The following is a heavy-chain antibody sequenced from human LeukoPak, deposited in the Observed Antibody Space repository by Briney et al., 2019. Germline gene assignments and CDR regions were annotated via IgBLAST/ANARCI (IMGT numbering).Heavy chain of an antibody. V-gene: IGHV5-51*01. D-gene: IGHD3-10*01. CDR1: GYSFTSYW. J-gene: IGHJ4*02. CDR2: IYPGDSDT. CDR3: ARHSTMVRGVILSWDY. Sequence: GESLKISCKGSGYSFTSYWIGWVCQMPGKGLEWMGIIYPGDSDTRYSPSFQGQVTISADKSISTAYLQWSSLKASDTAMYYCARHSTMVRGVILSWDYWGQGTLVTVSS.